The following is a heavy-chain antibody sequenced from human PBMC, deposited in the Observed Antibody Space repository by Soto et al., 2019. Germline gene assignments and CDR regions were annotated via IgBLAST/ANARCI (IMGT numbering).Heavy chain of an antibody. V-gene: IGHV1-69*13. J-gene: IGHJ6*02. D-gene: IGHD6-19*01. CDR2: IIPVFGIV. CDR1: GGNPSNSA. Sequence: SVKFSCKASGGNPSNSAFSWVRQAPGQGLEWMGGIIPVFGIVTYAQTFQDRVTITADESMTTSYLELSSLRSEDTAVYYCGAGRIVVGGSRDYHGMDVWRQGNSVTVS. CDR3: GAGRIVVGGSRDYHGMDV.